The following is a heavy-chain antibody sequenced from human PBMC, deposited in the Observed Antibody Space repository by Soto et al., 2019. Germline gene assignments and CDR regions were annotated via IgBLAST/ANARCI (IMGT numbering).Heavy chain of an antibody. CDR2: IYYSGST. D-gene: IGHD3-10*01. CDR1: GGSISSGDYY. CDR3: ARARITMVRGVVWFDP. V-gene: IGHV4-30-4*01. Sequence: SETLSLTCTVSGGSISSGDYYWSWIRQPPGKGLEWIGYIYYSGSTYYNPSLKSRVTISVDTSKNQFSLKLSSVTAADTAVYYCARARITMVRGVVWFDPWGQGTLVTVSS. J-gene: IGHJ5*02.